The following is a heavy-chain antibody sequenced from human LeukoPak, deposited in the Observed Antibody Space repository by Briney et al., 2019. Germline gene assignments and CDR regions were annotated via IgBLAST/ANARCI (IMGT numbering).Heavy chain of an antibody. D-gene: IGHD2-15*01. CDR2: IYYSGTT. CDR3: ARLNSYCSGGSCYRAFDH. CDR1: GDSISKSSYS. Sequence: SETLSLTCTVSGDSISKSSYSWGWVRQPPGKGLEGIGNIYYSGTTYYNPSLKSRVTISVDKAKNQFTLKVSSVTAADTAVYYCARLNSYCSGGSCYRAFDHWGQGTLVTVSS. J-gene: IGHJ5*02. V-gene: IGHV4-39*01.